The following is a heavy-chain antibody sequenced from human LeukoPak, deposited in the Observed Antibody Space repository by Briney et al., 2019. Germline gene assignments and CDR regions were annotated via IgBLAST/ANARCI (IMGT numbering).Heavy chain of an antibody. D-gene: IGHD3-16*02. Sequence: SETLSLTCTASNGAMRTYYWNWIRQSPEKGLEWIGYIHYSGRTNYNPSLKSRLSMSIDTSKNQFSLNLSSVTAADTAVYFCAKTPDLQLSFPQFDSWGQGTLVTVSS. CDR3: AKTPDLQLSFPQFDS. V-gene: IGHV4-59*01. J-gene: IGHJ4*02. CDR1: NGAMRTYY. CDR2: IHYSGRT.